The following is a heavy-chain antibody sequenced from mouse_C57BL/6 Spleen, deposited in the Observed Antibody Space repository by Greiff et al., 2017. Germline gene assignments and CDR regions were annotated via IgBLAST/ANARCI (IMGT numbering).Heavy chain of an antibody. J-gene: IGHJ3*01. CDR3: TTRTTVAPFAY. V-gene: IGHV14-4*01. CDR1: GFNIKDDY. D-gene: IGHD1-1*01. CDR2: FDPENGDT. Sequence: EVQRVESGAELVRPGASVKLSCTASGFNIKDDYMHWVKQRSEQGLEWIGWFDPENGDTEYASKFQGKATITADTSSNTAYLQLSSLTSEDTAVYYCTTRTTVAPFAYWGQGTLVTVSA.